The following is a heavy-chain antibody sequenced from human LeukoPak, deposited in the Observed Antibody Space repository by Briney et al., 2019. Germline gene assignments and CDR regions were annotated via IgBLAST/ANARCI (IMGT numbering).Heavy chain of an antibody. CDR1: GYTFTSYG. V-gene: IGHV1-18*01. J-gene: IGHJ4*02. D-gene: IGHD5-12*01. Sequence: ASVKVSCKASGYTFTSYGISWVRQPPGQGLEWMGWISAYNGNTNYAQKLQGRVSMTTYTSTRTAYMELRSLRSDDTAVYYCARVMWLRFYYFDYWGQGTLVTVSS. CDR3: ARVMWLRFYYFDY. CDR2: ISAYNGNT.